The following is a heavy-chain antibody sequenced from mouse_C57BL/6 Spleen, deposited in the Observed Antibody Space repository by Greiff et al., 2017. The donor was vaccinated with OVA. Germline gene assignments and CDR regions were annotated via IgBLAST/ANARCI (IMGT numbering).Heavy chain of an antibody. CDR1: GFTFSDYG. D-gene: IGHD1-1*01. Sequence: EVQRVESGGGLVKPGGSLKLSCAASGFTFSDYGMHWVRQAPEKGLEWVAYISSGSSTIYYADTVKGRFTISRDNAKNTLFLQMTSLRSEDTAMYYCARGLLRAMDYWGQGTSVTVSS. CDR2: ISSGSSTI. CDR3: ARGLLRAMDY. J-gene: IGHJ4*01. V-gene: IGHV5-17*01.